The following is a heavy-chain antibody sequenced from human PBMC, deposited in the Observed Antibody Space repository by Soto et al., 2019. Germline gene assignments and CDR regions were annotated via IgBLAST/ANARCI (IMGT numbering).Heavy chain of an antibody. CDR3: ARETGHYDFGYYYGMDV. CDR1: GFTFSSYG. CDR2: IWYDGSNK. V-gene: IGHV3-33*01. D-gene: IGHD3-3*01. Sequence: PGGSLRLSCAASGFTFSSYGMRWVRQAPGKGLEWVAVIWYDGSNKYYADSVKGRFTISRDNSKNTLYLQMNSLRAEDTAVYYCARETGHYDFGYYYGMDVWGQGTTVTVSS. J-gene: IGHJ6*02.